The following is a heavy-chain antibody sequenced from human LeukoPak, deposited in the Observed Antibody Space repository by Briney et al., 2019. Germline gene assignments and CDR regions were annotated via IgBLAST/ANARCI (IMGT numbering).Heavy chain of an antibody. D-gene: IGHD4-17*01. CDR2: ISSSSSYI. CDR3: ARDAYGDYGPWFAFDI. CDR1: GFTFSSYS. Sequence: GGSLRLSCAASGFTFSSYSMNWVRQAPGKGLEWVSFISSSSSYIYYADSVKGRFTISRDNAKNSLYLQMNSLRAEDTAVYYCARDAYGDYGPWFAFDIWGQGTMVTVSS. J-gene: IGHJ3*02. V-gene: IGHV3-21*01.